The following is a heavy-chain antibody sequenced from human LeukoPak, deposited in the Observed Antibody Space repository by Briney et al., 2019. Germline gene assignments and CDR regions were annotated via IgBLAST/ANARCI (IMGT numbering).Heavy chain of an antibody. V-gene: IGHV4-59*01. CDR3: ARGGAARLHFQN. CDR1: GGSISSYY. Sequence: PETLSLTCTVSGGSISSYYWSWIRQPPGKGLEWIGHIYYSGSTNYNPSLQSRVTISVDTSKNQFSLNLNSVTAADTAVYYCARGGAARLHFQNWGQGTLVTVSS. D-gene: IGHD6-6*01. J-gene: IGHJ1*01. CDR2: IYYSGST.